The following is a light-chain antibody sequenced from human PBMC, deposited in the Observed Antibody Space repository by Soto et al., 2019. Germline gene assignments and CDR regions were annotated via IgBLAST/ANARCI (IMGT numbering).Light chain of an antibody. J-gene: IGLJ1*01. CDR1: SSDVGGYNY. CDR3: SSYTSSSTLA. Sequence: QSVLTQPASVSGSPGQSITISCTGTSSDVGGYNYVSWYQQHPGKAPKLMIYDVSNRPSGVSNRFSGSKSGNTASLTISGLQAEDEADYYGSSYTSSSTLAFGTGTKVTVL. CDR2: DVS. V-gene: IGLV2-14*01.